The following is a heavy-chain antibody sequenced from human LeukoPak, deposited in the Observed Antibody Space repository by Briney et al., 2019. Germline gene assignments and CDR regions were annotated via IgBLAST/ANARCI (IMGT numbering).Heavy chain of an antibody. CDR3: ASRSTSWSYFDY. CDR1: GGSISSGSYY. Sequence: SQTLSLTCTVSGGSISSGSYYWSWIRQPAGKGLEWIGYIYYSESTNYNPSLKSRVTISVDTSKNQFSLKLSSVTAADTAVYYCASRSTSWSYFDYWGQGTLVTVSS. V-gene: IGHV4-61*10. CDR2: IYYSEST. J-gene: IGHJ4*02. D-gene: IGHD2-2*01.